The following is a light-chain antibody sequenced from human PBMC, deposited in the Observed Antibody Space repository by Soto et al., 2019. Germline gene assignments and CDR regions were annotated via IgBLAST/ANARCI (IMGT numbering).Light chain of an antibody. CDR2: AAS. CDR1: QIISSY. J-gene: IGKJ1*01. V-gene: IGKV1-39*01. Sequence: DIQITHSPSSLSASVVDRVTITFLASQIISSYLNWYQQKPGNAPKLLIYAASSLQSGVPSRFSGSGSGTDFTLTISSLQPEDFATYYCQQSYSTPPWKFGQGTKVDIK. CDR3: QQSYSTPPWK.